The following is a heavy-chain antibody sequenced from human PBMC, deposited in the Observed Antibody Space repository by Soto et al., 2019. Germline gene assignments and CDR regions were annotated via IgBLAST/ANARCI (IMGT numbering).Heavy chain of an antibody. CDR1: GGTFSSYA. Sequence: QVQLVQSGAEVKKPGSSVKVSCKASGGTFSSYAISWVRQAPGQGLEWMGGIIPIFGTANYAQKFQGRVTITADESTSTAYMELSSLRSEDTAVYYCARVRCNGGSCYSGYYYYGMDVWGQGTTVTVSS. D-gene: IGHD2-15*01. CDR2: IIPIFGTA. V-gene: IGHV1-69*01. J-gene: IGHJ6*02. CDR3: ARVRCNGGSCYSGYYYYGMDV.